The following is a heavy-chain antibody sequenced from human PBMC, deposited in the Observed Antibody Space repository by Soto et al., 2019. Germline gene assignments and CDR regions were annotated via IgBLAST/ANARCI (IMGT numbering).Heavy chain of an antibody. CDR3: TGPTPFFNY. CDR1: GISFVDYV. CDR2: ITGSSDTT. Sequence: PGGSLRLSCAASGISFVDYVMSWVRQAPGKGLEWVSGITGSSDTTYYVDSVKGRFTISRDNSKNTLFLQMNSLTGDDTAVYYCTGPTPFFNYWGRGTLVTVSS. V-gene: IGHV3-23*01. D-gene: IGHD1-7*01. J-gene: IGHJ4*02.